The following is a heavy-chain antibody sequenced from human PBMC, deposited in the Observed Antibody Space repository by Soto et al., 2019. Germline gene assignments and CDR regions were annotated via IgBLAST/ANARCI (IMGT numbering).Heavy chain of an antibody. D-gene: IGHD3-22*01. CDR2: INPNSGGT. Sequence: GASVKVSCKASGYTFTGYYMHWVRQAPGQGLEWMGWINPNSGGTNYAQKFQGRVTMTRDTSISTAYMELSRLRSDDTAVYYCARGTPEIPYYYDSSGSGFDYWGQGTLVTVSS. CDR1: GYTFTGYY. V-gene: IGHV1-2*02. CDR3: ARGTPEIPYYYDSSGSGFDY. J-gene: IGHJ4*02.